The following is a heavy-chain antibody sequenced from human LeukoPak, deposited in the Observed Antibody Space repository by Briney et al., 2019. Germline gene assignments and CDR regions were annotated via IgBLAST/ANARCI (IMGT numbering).Heavy chain of an antibody. D-gene: IGHD2-8*02. J-gene: IGHJ4*02. CDR1: GGSISSGVFY. V-gene: IGHV4-31*03. CDR2: ISYSGST. Sequence: SETLSLTCTVSGGSISSGVFYWSWVRQHPGKGLSWIGYISYSGSTHYTSSLRSRPTISVDTSKNHMSLTLSSVTSADTAVYFCARSPGRSCNGTDCSYYWGQGALVIVTS. CDR3: ARSPGRSCNGTDCSYY.